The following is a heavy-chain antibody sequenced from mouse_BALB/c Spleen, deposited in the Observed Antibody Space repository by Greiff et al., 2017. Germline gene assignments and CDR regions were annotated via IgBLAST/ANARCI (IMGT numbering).Heavy chain of an antibody. CDR2: ISYSGST. Sequence: EVQLQQSGPGLVKPSQSLSLTCTVTGYSITSDYAWNWIRQFPGNKLEWMGYISYSGSTSYNPSLKSRISITRDTSKNQFFLQLNSVTTEDTATYYCARSGGNYEAWFAYWGQGTLVTVSA. J-gene: IGHJ3*01. CDR3: ARSGGNYEAWFAY. CDR1: GYSITSDYA. V-gene: IGHV3-2*02. D-gene: IGHD2-1*01.